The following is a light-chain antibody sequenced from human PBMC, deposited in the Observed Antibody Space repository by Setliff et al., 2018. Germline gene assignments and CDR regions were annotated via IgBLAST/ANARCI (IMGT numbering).Light chain of an antibody. CDR1: SSDVGGYNY. J-gene: IGLJ2*01. CDR2: EVS. Sequence: QSVLTQPAAVSGSPGQSITISCTGTSSDVGGYNYVSWYQQHPGKAPKLMIYEVSKRPSGVSDRFSGSKSGTSASLAIGGLRAEDEGDYYCATWDDSLKGLVFGGGTKVTVL. V-gene: IGLV2-14*01. CDR3: ATWDDSLKGLV.